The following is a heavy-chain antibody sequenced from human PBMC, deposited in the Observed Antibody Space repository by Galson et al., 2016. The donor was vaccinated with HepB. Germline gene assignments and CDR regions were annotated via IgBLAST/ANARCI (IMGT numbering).Heavy chain of an antibody. CDR3: AKGGGDTTGWYPLDS. J-gene: IGHJ4*02. CDR1: GFPLSNYV. D-gene: IGHD6-19*01. CDR2: IRSGGDT. V-gene: IGHV3-23*01. Sequence: SLRLSCAASGFPLSNYVMTWVRQTPGKGLEWVSNIRSGGDTYYADSLKGRFTVSRDDSRNMLYLQMNSLRVDDTAVYSCAKGGGDTTGWYPLDSWGRGILVTVSS.